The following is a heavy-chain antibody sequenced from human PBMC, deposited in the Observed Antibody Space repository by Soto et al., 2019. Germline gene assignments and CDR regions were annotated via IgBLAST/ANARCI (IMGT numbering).Heavy chain of an antibody. V-gene: IGHV1-8*01. J-gene: IGHJ5*02. CDR2: MNANVDAT. CDR3: AREVVDVSSLWLDP. D-gene: IGHD3-10*01. CDR1: GFTFSTND. Sequence: GASVKVSCKXSGFTFSTNDINWVRQAPGQGLQWMGWMNANVDATDSPQEFKGRVTMTWNASISTAYMELSNLKSDDTAVYYCAREVVDVSSLWLDPWGQGTLVTVS.